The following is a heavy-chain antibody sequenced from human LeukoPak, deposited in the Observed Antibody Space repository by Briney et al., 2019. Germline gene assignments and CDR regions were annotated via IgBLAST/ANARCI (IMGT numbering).Heavy chain of an antibody. D-gene: IGHD6-19*01. J-gene: IGHJ4*02. Sequence: SVKVSCKASGGTVSSYAISWVRQAPGQGLEWMGGIIPIFGTANYAQKFQGRVTITADKSTSTAYMELSSLRSEDTAVYYCARGSSGWYWSNFDFDYWGQGTLVTVSS. V-gene: IGHV1-69*06. CDR3: ARGSSGWYWSNFDFDY. CDR2: IIPIFGTA. CDR1: GGTVSSYA.